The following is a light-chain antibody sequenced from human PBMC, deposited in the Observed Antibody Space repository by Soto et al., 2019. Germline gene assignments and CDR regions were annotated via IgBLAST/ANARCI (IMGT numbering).Light chain of an antibody. J-gene: IGKJ1*01. CDR1: QSISSY. V-gene: IGKV1-39*01. CDR2: AAS. Sequence: QMTQSPSSLSASVGDRVTITCRASQSISSYLNWYQQKPGKAPKLLIYAASSLQSGVPSRFSGSGSGTDFTLTISSLQPEDFATYYCQQSYSTRRTFGQGTKVDIK. CDR3: QQSYSTRRT.